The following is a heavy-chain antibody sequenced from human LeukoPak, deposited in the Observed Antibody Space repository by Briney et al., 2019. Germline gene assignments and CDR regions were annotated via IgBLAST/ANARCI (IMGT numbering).Heavy chain of an antibody. CDR3: ARGDDAFDV. CDR1: GFTLSSSY. CDR2: IYSGDST. Sequence: GGSLRHSCSASGFTLSSSYMSWVRQAPGKGLDWVSVIYSGDSTYYPDSVQGRSTISRDNSKITLYLQMNSLRADDTAVYYCARGDDAFDVWGQGTVVTVSS. J-gene: IGHJ3*01. V-gene: IGHV3-66*01.